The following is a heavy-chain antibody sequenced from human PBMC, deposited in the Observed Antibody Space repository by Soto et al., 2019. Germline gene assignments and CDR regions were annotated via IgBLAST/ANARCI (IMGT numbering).Heavy chain of an antibody. V-gene: IGHV4-30-2*01. Sequence: SETLSLTCAVSGGYISSGGYSWSWIRQPPGKGLEWIGYIYHSGSTYYNPSLKSRVTISVDRSKNQFSLKLSSVTAADTAMYYCARLTYGGYYFDYWGQGALVTVSS. CDR3: ARLTYGGYYFDY. J-gene: IGHJ4*02. CDR2: IYHSGST. CDR1: GGYISSGGYS. D-gene: IGHD4-17*01.